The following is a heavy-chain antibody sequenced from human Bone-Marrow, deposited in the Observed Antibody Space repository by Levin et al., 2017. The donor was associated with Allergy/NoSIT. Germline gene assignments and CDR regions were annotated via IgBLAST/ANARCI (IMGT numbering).Heavy chain of an antibody. CDR3: ARAVMVTAIQTRGGAFDI. J-gene: IGHJ3*02. V-gene: IGHV1-69*08. Sequence: SVKVSCKASGGPFNSYTFSWVRQAPGQGLEWMGRVIPLLGRSDYAQRFQGRVTITADKSTSTAYMDLSSLTSEDTAMYYCARAVMVTAIQTRGGAFDIWGQGTRVTVSS. CDR2: VIPLLGRS. D-gene: IGHD2-21*02. CDR1: GGPFNSYT.